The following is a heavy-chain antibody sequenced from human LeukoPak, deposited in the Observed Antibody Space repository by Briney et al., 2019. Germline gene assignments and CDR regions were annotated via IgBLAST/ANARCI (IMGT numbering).Heavy chain of an antibody. CDR1: GFTFSSYW. CDR3: ARAIAAAGSWYFDL. D-gene: IGHD6-13*01. CDR2: IDSDGRST. J-gene: IGHJ2*01. V-gene: IGHV3-74*01. Sequence: GGSLRPSCAASGFTFSSYWMHWVRQAPGKGLVWVSRIDSDGRSTSYADSVKGRFTISRDNAKKTLYLQINSLRAEDTAVYYCARAIAAAGSWYFDLWGRGTLVTVSS.